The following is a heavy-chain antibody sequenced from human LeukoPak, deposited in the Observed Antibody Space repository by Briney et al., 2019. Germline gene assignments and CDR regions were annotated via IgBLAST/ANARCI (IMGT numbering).Heavy chain of an antibody. V-gene: IGHV3-48*03. CDR3: TTLTVASNFDY. J-gene: IGHJ4*02. D-gene: IGHD6-19*01. CDR1: GFSFSVYE. CDR2: ISSSGTTT. Sequence: GGSLRLSCAASGFSFSVYEMHWVRPAPGKGLEWISDISSSGTTTYYADPVKGRFTISRDNAKNSLYLQMNSLRAEDTAVYYCTTLTVASNFDYWGQGTLVTVSS.